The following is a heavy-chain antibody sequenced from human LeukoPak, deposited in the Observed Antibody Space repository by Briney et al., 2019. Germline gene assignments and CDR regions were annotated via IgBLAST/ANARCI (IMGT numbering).Heavy chain of an antibody. J-gene: IGHJ6*03. CDR3: ARDRGDCGGDCYSVNYYYYYMDV. CDR2: INPNSGGT. CDR1: GYIFTDYY. D-gene: IGHD2-21*02. V-gene: IGHV1-2*06. Sequence: ASVKVSRKASGYIFTDYYMHWMRQAPGQELGWMGRINPNSGGTNYAQKFQGRVTMTRDTSISTAYMELSRLRSDDTAVYYCARDRGDCGGDCYSVNYYYYYMDVWGKGTTVTVSS.